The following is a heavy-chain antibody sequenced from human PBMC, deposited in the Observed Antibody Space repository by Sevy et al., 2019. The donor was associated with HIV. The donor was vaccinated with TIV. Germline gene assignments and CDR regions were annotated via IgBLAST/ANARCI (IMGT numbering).Heavy chain of an antibody. CDR3: ATSRSGYFDSSGYYIY. Sequence: GESLKISCQGSGYSFTSHWIGWVRHMPRKGLEWMGIIFPDDSDTRYSTSFQGQVTFSADKSINTAYLQWSSLKASDTAMYYCATSRSGYFDSSGYYIYWGQGTLVTVSS. J-gene: IGHJ4*02. CDR2: IFPDDSDT. V-gene: IGHV5-51*01. CDR1: GYSFTSHW. D-gene: IGHD3-22*01.